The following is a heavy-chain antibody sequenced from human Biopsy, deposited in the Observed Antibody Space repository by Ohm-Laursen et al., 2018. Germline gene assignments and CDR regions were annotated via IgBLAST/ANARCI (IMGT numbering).Heavy chain of an antibody. Sequence: TLSLTCTVFGGSLSSYSWSWIRQPAGKGLEWIGQIYTSGITNYNPSLKSRVTMSVDTSKNKFSLRVSSVTAADTAVYYCARDRYRRGWFDPWGQGTLVTVSS. J-gene: IGHJ5*02. V-gene: IGHV4-4*07. CDR3: ARDRYRRGWFDP. D-gene: IGHD1-14*01. CDR2: IYTSGIT. CDR1: GGSLSSYS.